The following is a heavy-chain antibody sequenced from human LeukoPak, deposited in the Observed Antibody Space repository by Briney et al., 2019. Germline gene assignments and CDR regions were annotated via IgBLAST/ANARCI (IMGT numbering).Heavy chain of an antibody. Sequence: PGGSLRLSCAASGFTFSNYWMSWVRQAPGKGLEWVSAISGSGGSTYYADSVKGRFTISRDNSKNTLYLQMNSLRAEDTAVYYCAKGGFGGWESFIDYWGQGTLVTVSS. D-gene: IGHD3-10*01. CDR1: GFTFSNYW. CDR3: AKGGFGGWESFIDY. V-gene: IGHV3-23*01. J-gene: IGHJ4*02. CDR2: ISGSGGST.